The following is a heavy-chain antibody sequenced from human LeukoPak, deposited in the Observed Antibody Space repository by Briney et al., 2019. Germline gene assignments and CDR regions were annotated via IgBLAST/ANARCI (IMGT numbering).Heavy chain of an antibody. V-gene: IGHV1-69*05. D-gene: IGHD5-18*01. CDR3: ARAGGYSYGTNWFDP. CDR1: GGTFSSYA. CDR2: IIPIFGTA. J-gene: IGHJ5*02. Sequence: SVKVSCKASGGTFSSYAISWVRQAPGQGLEWMRGIIPIFGTANYAQKFQGRVTITTDESTSTAYMELSSLRSEDTAVYYCARAGGYSYGTNWFDPWGQGTLVTVSS.